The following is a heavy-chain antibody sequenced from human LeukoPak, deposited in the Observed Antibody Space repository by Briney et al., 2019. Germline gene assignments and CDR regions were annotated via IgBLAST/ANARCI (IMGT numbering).Heavy chain of an antibody. V-gene: IGHV3-30*18. Sequence: PGRSLRLSCAASGFTFSSCGMHWVRQAPGKGLEWVAVISYDGSNKYYADSVKGRFTISRDNSKNTLYLQMNSLRAEDTAVYYCANDQFSHWGQGTLVTVSS. CDR1: GFTFSSCG. J-gene: IGHJ4*02. CDR3: ANDQFSH. CDR2: ISYDGSNK.